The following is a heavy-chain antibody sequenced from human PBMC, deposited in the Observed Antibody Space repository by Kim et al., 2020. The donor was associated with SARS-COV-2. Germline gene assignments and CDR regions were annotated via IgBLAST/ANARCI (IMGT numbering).Heavy chain of an antibody. CDR2: IHYSGST. CDR1: GDSIRGSSNY. V-gene: IGHV4-39*01. CDR3: ARQGSDSDYYMDV. D-gene: IGHD1-26*01. J-gene: IGHJ6*03. Sequence: SETLSLTCTVSGDSIRGSSNYWGWIRQPPGKGLEWIGNIHYSGSTFYTPSLKSRVTISVDMSKNQFSLKLTSVTAADTAVYYCARQGSDSDYYMDVGGKG.